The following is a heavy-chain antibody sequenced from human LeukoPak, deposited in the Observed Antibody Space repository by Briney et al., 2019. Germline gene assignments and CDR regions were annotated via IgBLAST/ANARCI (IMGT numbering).Heavy chain of an antibody. CDR1: GFTVSSNY. CDR3: ASESPLYYGGNSEF. J-gene: IGHJ4*02. V-gene: IGHV3-53*01. CDR2: IYGGDTT. D-gene: IGHD4-23*01. Sequence: GGSLRLSCAVSGFTVSSNYMSWVRQAPGKGLEWVSGIYGGDTTYYADSVKGRFTISRDNSKNTLYLQMNSLRADDTAVYYCASESPLYYGGNSEFWGQGTLVTVSP.